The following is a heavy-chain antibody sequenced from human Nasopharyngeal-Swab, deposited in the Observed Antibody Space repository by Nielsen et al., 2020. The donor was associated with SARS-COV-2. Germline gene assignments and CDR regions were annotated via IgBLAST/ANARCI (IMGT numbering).Heavy chain of an antibody. V-gene: IGHV4-30-2*01. Sequence: CAVSGGSISSGGYSWSWIRQPPGKGLEWIGYIYHSGSTYYNPSLKSRVTISVDRSKNQFSLKLSSVTAADTAVYYCARVITMVRGVIINPPRDYYYMDVWGKGTTVTVSS. CDR3: ARVITMVRGVIINPPRDYYYMDV. J-gene: IGHJ6*03. CDR2: IYHSGST. D-gene: IGHD3-10*01. CDR1: GGSISSGGYS.